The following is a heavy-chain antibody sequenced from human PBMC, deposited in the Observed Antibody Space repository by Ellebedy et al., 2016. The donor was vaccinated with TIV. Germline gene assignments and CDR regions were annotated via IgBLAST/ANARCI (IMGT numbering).Heavy chain of an antibody. CDR3: ERGACMLLSCRSGYGMDV. Sequence: GESLKISCAASGSTFNSYSLNWVRQAPGKGLEWVSSISSSSSHIYYADSVRGRFTISRDNTKNSLYLQMNSLRVEDTAVYYCERGACMLLSCRSGYGMDVWGQGTTVTVSS. D-gene: IGHD2-8*01. V-gene: IGHV3-21*01. J-gene: IGHJ6*02. CDR1: GSTFNSYS. CDR2: ISSSSSHI.